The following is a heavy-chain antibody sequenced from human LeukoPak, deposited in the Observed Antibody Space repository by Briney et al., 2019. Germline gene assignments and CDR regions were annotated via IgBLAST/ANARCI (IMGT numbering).Heavy chain of an antibody. J-gene: IGHJ4*02. CDR1: GGSISTHY. V-gene: IGHV4-59*11. CDR2: VYYSGDS. D-gene: IGHD5-18*01. CDR3: ARDGHTYGYFDY. Sequence: SGTLSLTCTVSGGSISTHYWSWIRQSPGKGLEWIGYVYYSGDSKYHSSLNSRVTISVDTSKNQFSLKLTSVTNADTAVCYCARDGHTYGYFDYWGQGTPVTVSS.